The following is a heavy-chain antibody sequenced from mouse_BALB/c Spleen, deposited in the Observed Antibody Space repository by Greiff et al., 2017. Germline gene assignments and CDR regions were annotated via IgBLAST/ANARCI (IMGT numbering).Heavy chain of an antibody. V-gene: IGHV2-9*02. Sequence: QVQLQQSGPGLVALSQSLSITCPVSGFSLTSYGVPWVRHPPGKGLEWLGVIWADGSTNYNSALMSRLSISKDNSKSQVLLKMNSLQTDDTAMYYYARGNYDYYVDYWGQGTTLTVSS. CDR2: IWADGST. J-gene: IGHJ2*01. D-gene: IGHD2-4*01. CDR1: GFSLTSYG. CDR3: ARGNYDYYVDY.